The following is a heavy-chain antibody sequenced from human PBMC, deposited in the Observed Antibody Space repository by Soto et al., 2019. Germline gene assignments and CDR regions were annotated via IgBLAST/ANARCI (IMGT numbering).Heavy chain of an antibody. CDR2: IYYSGST. Sequence: SETLSLTCTVSGGSISSYYWSWIRQPPGKGLEWIGYIYYSGSTNYNPSLKSRVTISVDTSKNQFSLKLSSVTAADTAVYYCARRYGYSFDDWGQGTLVTVSS. V-gene: IGHV4-59*08. D-gene: IGHD1-1*01. J-gene: IGHJ4*02. CDR3: ARRYGYSFDD. CDR1: GGSISSYY.